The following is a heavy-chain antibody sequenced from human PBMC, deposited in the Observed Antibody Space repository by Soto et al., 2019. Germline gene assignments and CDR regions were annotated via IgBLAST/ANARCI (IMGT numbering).Heavy chain of an antibody. Sequence: QVQLVESGGGVVQPGRSLRLSCAASGFTFSSYGMHWVRQAPGKGLEWVAVIWYDGSNKYYADSVKGRFTISRDNSKNTLYLQMNSLRAEDTAVYYCARGSSGYFIAEYFQHWGQGTLVTVSS. J-gene: IGHJ1*01. D-gene: IGHD3-22*01. V-gene: IGHV3-33*01. CDR1: GFTFSSYG. CDR3: ARGSSGYFIAEYFQH. CDR2: IWYDGSNK.